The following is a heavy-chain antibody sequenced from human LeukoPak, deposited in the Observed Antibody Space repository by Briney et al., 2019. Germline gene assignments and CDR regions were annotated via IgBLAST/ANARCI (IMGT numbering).Heavy chain of an antibody. Sequence: ASVKVSCKASGYTFTSYGISWVRQAPGQGLEWMGWISAYNGNTNYAQKLQGRVIMTTDTSTSTAYMELRSLRSDDTAVYYCAREIAAAGPFDYWGQGTLVTVSS. CDR3: AREIAAAGPFDY. CDR1: GYTFTSYG. J-gene: IGHJ4*02. D-gene: IGHD6-13*01. V-gene: IGHV1-18*04. CDR2: ISAYNGNT.